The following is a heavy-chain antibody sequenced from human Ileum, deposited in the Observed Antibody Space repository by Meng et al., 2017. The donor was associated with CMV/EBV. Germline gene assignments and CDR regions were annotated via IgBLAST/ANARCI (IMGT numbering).Heavy chain of an antibody. CDR2: INPNSGST. CDR3: AVHPYPRPEVY. Sequence: QGQLVQVGAEMKNPGALVKVSCKTSGYTFTNNIMNWVRQAPGQGLEWMGWINPNSGSTNYAQKFQGRVTMTRDTSITTAYMELTRLAYDDTAMYYCAVHPYPRPEVYWGQGTLVTVSS. J-gene: IGHJ4*02. V-gene: IGHV1-2*02. D-gene: IGHD3-10*02. CDR1: GYTFTNNI.